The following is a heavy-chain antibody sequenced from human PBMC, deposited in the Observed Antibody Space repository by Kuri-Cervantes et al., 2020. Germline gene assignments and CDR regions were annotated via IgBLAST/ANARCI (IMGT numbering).Heavy chain of an antibody. CDR1: GFTVSSSY. CDR2: IYSGGST. V-gene: IGHV3-66*01. CDR3: ARMGGVLWFGDHLNTYYFDY. J-gene: IGHJ4*02. D-gene: IGHD3-10*01. Sequence: GESLKISCVASGFTVSSSYMTWVRQASEKGLEWVSVIYSGGSTYYADSVKGRFTMSRDNSKNTVYLQMNSLRAEDTAVYYCARMGGVLWFGDHLNTYYFDYWGQGTLVTVSS.